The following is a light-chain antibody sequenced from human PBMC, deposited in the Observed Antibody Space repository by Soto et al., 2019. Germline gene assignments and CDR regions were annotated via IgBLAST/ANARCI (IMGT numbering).Light chain of an antibody. CDR1: ETLSSGS. Sequence: IVLAQSPGTLSLSPGQRATLSCRASETLSSGSLAWYQQKPGQAPRLLISNASRRATGTPDRFSGSGSGTDFTLTISRLEHEDFAVYFCQQYGRSPVTFGPGTKVDIK. V-gene: IGKV3-20*01. CDR2: NAS. CDR3: QQYGRSPVT. J-gene: IGKJ3*01.